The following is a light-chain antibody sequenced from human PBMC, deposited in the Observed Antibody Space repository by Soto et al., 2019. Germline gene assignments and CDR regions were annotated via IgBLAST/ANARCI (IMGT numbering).Light chain of an antibody. J-gene: IGKJ2*01. CDR1: QSVTSSF. CDR3: QQYGSSPPYP. CDR2: GAS. Sequence: EIVLTQSPGTLSLSPGERATLSCRASQSVTSSFLAWYQLKPGQAPRLLIYGASSRATGIPDRFSGSGSGTDFTLTISRLEPEDFAVYYCQQYGSSPPYPFGQGTKLEIK. V-gene: IGKV3-20*01.